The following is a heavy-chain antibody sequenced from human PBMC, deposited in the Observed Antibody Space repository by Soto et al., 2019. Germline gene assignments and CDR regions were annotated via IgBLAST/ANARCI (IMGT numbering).Heavy chain of an antibody. Sequence: GGSLRLSCAASGFTFSSYGMHWVRQAPGKGLEWVAVISYDGSNKYYADSVKGRFTISRDNSKNTLYLQMNSLRAEDTAVYYCAKCSGSLSYYYYGMDVWGQGTTVTVSS. CDR1: GFTFSSYG. D-gene: IGHD3-10*02. CDR2: ISYDGSNK. CDR3: AKCSGSLSYYYYGMDV. J-gene: IGHJ6*02. V-gene: IGHV3-30*18.